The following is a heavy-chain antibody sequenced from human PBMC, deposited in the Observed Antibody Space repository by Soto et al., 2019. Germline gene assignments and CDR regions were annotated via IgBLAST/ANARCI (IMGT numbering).Heavy chain of an antibody. CDR3: AKDWINTWSFDY. Sequence: PGGSLRLSCAASGFIFRSSGMHWVRQAPGKGLEWVAAISHDGSSKSCGDSVKGRLTISRDTSKNTLYLQMDSLSAEDTAVYYCAKDWINTWSFDYWGQGALVTVSS. CDR1: GFIFRSSG. V-gene: IGHV3-30*18. CDR2: ISHDGSSK. J-gene: IGHJ4*02. D-gene: IGHD2-2*03.